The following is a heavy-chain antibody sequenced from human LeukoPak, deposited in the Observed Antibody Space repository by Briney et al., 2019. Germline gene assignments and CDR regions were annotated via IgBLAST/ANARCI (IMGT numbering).Heavy chain of an antibody. D-gene: IGHD5-18*01. V-gene: IGHV3-21*01. Sequence: PGGSLRLSCAASGFTFSSYSMNWVRQAPGKGLEWVSSISSSSSYIYYAGSVKGRFTISRDNAKNSLYLQMNSLRAEDTAVYYCARDLDSYGYSHTLGLERAFDIWGQGTMVTVSS. J-gene: IGHJ3*02. CDR1: GFTFSSYS. CDR3: ARDLDSYGYSHTLGLERAFDI. CDR2: ISSSSSYI.